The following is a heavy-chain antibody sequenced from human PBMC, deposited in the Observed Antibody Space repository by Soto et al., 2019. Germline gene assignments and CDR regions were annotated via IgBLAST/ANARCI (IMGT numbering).Heavy chain of an antibody. CDR3: ARHGSN. CDR2: TYYNGIT. Sequence: SETLSLTCTVSGVSISNSSYYWGWIRRPPGKGLEWIGTTYYNGITYYNPSLKSRVTISVDTSKNQFSLKLTSVTAADTAVYYCARHGSNWGQGTLVTVSS. V-gene: IGHV4-39*01. CDR1: GVSISNSSYY. J-gene: IGHJ4*02.